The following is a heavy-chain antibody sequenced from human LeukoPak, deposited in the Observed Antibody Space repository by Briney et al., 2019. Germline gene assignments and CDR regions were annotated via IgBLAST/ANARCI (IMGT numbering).Heavy chain of an antibody. D-gene: IGHD1-26*01. Sequence: ASVKVSRKVSGYTFTDYYMHWVPQAPGKGLEWMGLVDPEDGETIYAEKFQGRVTITADTSTDTAYMELSSLRSEDTAVYYCATVGATTAYAFDIWGQGTMVTVSS. V-gene: IGHV1-69-2*01. CDR1: GYTFTDYY. CDR2: VDPEDGET. J-gene: IGHJ3*02. CDR3: ATVGATTAYAFDI.